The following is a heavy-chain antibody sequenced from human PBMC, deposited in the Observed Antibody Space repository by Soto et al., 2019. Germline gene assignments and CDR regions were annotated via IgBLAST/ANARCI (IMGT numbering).Heavy chain of an antibody. CDR1: GFTFSSYS. CDR3: ARDTSFGESPSGFDY. Sequence: SCAASGFTFSSYSMNWVRQAPGKGLEWVSSISSSSSYIYYADSVKGRFTISRDNAKNSLYLQMNSLRAEDTAVYYCARDTSFGESPSGFDYWGQGTLVTVSS. D-gene: IGHD3-10*01. J-gene: IGHJ4*02. CDR2: ISSSSSYI. V-gene: IGHV3-21*01.